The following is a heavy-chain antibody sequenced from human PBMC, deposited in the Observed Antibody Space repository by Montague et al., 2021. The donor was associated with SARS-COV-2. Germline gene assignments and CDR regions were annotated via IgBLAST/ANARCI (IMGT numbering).Heavy chain of an antibody. CDR3: ARNGGAAVPGLLLGMDI. J-gene: IGHJ6*02. Sequence: SETLSLTCIVSGGSISGNYWSWVRQTPEKGLEWIGYIYYLGTTNYNPSLKTRVTFSVDTSKNQLSLMLTPVTAADTGVYYCARNGGAAVPGLLLGMDIWGQGTTVTVSS. D-gene: IGHD6-19*01. CDR2: IYYLGTT. V-gene: IGHV4-59*01. CDR1: GGSISGNY.